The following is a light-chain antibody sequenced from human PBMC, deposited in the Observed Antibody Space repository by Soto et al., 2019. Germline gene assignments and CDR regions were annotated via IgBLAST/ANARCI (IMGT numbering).Light chain of an antibody. J-gene: IGKJ1*01. V-gene: IGKV3-11*01. Sequence: EIVLTQSPATLSLSPGERATLSCRASQGVSSYLAWYQQKPGQAPRLLIYDASNRATGIPARFSGNGSGTDFTLTIRSLEPEDFAVYYCQQRSNWPPVWTFGQGTKVDIK. CDR1: QGVSSY. CDR3: QQRSNWPPVWT. CDR2: DAS.